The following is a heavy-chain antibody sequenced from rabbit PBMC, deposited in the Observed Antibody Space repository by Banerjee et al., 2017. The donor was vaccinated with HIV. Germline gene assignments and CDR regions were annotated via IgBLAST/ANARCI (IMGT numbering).Heavy chain of an antibody. Sequence: QSLEESGGDLVKPGASLTLTCTASGFSFSSSYWICWVRQAPGKGLEWIACTYAGNSGSAHYANWAKGRFTISKTSSTTVTLQMTSLTAADTATYFCARSANGGLGSGLSLWGQGTLVTVS. V-gene: IGHV1S40*01. J-gene: IGHJ3*01. CDR3: ARSANGGLGSGLSL. CDR1: GFSFSSSYW. D-gene: IGHD1-1*01. CDR2: TYAGNSGSA.